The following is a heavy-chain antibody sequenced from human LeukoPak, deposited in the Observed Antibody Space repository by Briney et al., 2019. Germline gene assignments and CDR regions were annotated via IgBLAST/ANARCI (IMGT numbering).Heavy chain of an antibody. CDR1: GFTFSSYW. Sequence: SGGSLRLSCAASGFTFSSYWMSWVRQAPGKGLEWVAKIKQDGSEKYYVDSVKGRFTISRDNAKNSLSLQMNSLRAEDTAVYYCARDQGYCTSASCRGDAFDVWGQGPMVSVSS. J-gene: IGHJ3*01. CDR2: IKQDGSEK. V-gene: IGHV3-7*01. D-gene: IGHD2-2*01. CDR3: ARDQGYCTSASCRGDAFDV.